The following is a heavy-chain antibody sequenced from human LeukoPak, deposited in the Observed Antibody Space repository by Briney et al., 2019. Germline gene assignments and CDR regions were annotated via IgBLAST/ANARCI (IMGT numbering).Heavy chain of an antibody. J-gene: IGHJ4*02. Sequence: PGGSLRLSCAASGFTFSSYTMHWVREAPGKGLEWVSVISYVGRTKYSADSVKGRFTISRDNSKNTLYLQMSSLRAEDTAVYYCARAVYTAMVVDHWGQGTLVTVSS. D-gene: IGHD5-18*01. CDR2: ISYVGRTK. V-gene: IGHV3-30*04. CDR1: GFTFSSYT. CDR3: ARAVYTAMVVDH.